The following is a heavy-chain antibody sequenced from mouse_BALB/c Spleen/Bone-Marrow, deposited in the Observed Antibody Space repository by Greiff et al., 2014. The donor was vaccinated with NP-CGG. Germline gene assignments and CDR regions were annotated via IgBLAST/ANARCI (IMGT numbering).Heavy chain of an antibody. Sequence: QVQLKHSGAELARPGASVKLSCKASGYTFTSYWMQWVKQRPGQGLEWIGAIYPGDGDTRYTQKFKGKATLTADKSSSTAYMQLSSLASEDSAVYYCARDYRYYAMDYWGQGTSVTVSS. CDR1: GYTFTSYW. V-gene: IGHV1-87*01. J-gene: IGHJ4*01. CDR3: ARDYRYYAMDY. D-gene: IGHD2-14*01. CDR2: IYPGDGDT.